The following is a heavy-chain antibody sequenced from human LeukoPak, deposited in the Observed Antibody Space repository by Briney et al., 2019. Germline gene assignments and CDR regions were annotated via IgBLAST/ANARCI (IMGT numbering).Heavy chain of an antibody. V-gene: IGHV4-39*07. CDR1: GGSISSSSYY. J-gene: IGHJ3*02. D-gene: IGHD4-17*01. CDR3: ARDSADYGDYSWAFDI. Sequence: PSETLSLTCTVSGGSISSSSYYWGWIRQPPGKGLEWIGSIYYSGSTYYNPSLKSRVTISVDTSKNQFSLKLSSVTAADTAVYYCARDSADYGDYSWAFDIWGQGTMVTVSS. CDR2: IYYSGST.